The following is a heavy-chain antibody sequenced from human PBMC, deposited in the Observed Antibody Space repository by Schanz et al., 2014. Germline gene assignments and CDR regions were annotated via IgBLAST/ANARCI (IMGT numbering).Heavy chain of an antibody. CDR2: DAHDGRA. CDR3: VRDSFFAFDY. CDR1: GFAVDNYY. Sequence: VQLVDSGGGLVKPGGSLRLSCAASGFAVDNYYMSCVRQAPGRGLEWVSGFDAHDGRAYYADSAKGRFTISRDNSNKTVDLQMNSLRAEDTAVYYCVRDSFFAFDYWGQGTLVTVSS. D-gene: IGHD3-3*01. V-gene: IGHV3-66*01. J-gene: IGHJ4*02.